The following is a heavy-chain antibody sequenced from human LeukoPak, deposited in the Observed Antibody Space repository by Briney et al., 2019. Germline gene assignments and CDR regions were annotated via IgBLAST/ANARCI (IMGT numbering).Heavy chain of an antibody. J-gene: IGHJ4*02. V-gene: IGHV3-23*01. Sequence: PGGSLRLSCVASGFTFSSFAMSSVRQAPGKGLGWVSTISGSGGTTNYTDSVRGRFAFSRYNSTNMVHLQMNSLRAEDTAVYYCAKDLPDYGDYIEGYWGEGALVTVSS. CDR3: AKDLPDYGDYIEGY. D-gene: IGHD4-17*01. CDR2: ISGSGGTT. CDR1: GFTFSSFA.